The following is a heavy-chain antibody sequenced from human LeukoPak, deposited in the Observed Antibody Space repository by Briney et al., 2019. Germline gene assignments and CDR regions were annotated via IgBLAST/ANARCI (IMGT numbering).Heavy chain of an antibody. V-gene: IGHV4-39*07. CDR3: ARSMVATYDFDY. Sequence: SETLSLTCTVSGGSISSSSYYWGWIRQPPGKGLEWIGSIYYSGRTNYNPSLKSRVTMSVDPSKNQFSLKLSSVTAADTAVYYCARSMVATYDFDYWGQGTLVTVSS. CDR2: IYYSGRT. CDR1: GGSISSSSYY. D-gene: IGHD5-12*01. J-gene: IGHJ4*02.